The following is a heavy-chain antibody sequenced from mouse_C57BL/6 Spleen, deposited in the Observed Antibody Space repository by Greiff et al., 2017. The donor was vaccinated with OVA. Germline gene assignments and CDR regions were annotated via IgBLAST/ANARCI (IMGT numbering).Heavy chain of an antibody. D-gene: IGHD3-1*01. CDR3: ANSEDYFDY. CDR2: IAPSDSET. J-gene: IGHJ2*01. V-gene: IGHV1-52*01. CDR1: GYTFTSYW. Sequence: QVQLQQPGAELVRPGSSVKLSCKASGYTFTSYWMHWVKQRPIQGLEWIGNIAPSDSETHYNQKFKDKATLTVDKSSSTTYMQLSSLASEDSAVYYSANSEDYFDYWGQGTTLTVSS.